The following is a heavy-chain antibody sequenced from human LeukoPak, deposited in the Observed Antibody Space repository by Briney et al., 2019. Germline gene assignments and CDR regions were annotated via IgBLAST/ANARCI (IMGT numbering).Heavy chain of an antibody. CDR3: ARDSATVTTSGMDV. V-gene: IGHV3-23*01. Sequence: GGSLRLSCAASGFTFSSYAMSWVRQAPGKGLEWVSAISGSGGSTYYADSVKGRFTISRDNAKNSLYLQMNSLKAEDTAVYYCARDSATVTTSGMDVWGQGTTVTVSS. CDR1: GFTFSSYA. D-gene: IGHD4-11*01. CDR2: ISGSGGST. J-gene: IGHJ6*02.